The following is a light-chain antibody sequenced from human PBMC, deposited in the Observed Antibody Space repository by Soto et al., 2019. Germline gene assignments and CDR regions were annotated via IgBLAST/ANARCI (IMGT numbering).Light chain of an antibody. Sequence: DIQMTQSPSTLSASVGDRVTITCRASQNIGNYLAWYQQKPGKAPKLLIYDASSFESGVPSTFSGSGSGAEFTLTISSLQPDDFATYYCQQYNNYPTSGGGTKV. V-gene: IGKV1-5*01. CDR1: QNIGNY. J-gene: IGKJ4*01. CDR3: QQYNNYPT. CDR2: DAS.